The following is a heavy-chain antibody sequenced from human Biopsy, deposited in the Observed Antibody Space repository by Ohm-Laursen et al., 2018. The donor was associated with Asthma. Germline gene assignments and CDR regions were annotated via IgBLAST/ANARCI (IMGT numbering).Heavy chain of an antibody. CDR3: ARDRGYCSGGTCPSWFDP. J-gene: IGHJ5*02. CDR1: GYTFTDYS. Sequence: ASVKVSCKASGYTFTDYSIHWVRQAPGQGLEWMGRINPNSGDTKYAQRFQGRVTVTRDRSVSTAYMELSRLRSDDTAVYYCARDRGYCSGGTCPSWFDPWGQGTLVIVSS. D-gene: IGHD2-15*01. V-gene: IGHV1-2*06. CDR2: INPNSGDT.